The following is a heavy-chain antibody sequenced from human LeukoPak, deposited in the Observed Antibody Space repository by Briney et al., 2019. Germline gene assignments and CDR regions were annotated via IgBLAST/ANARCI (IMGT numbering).Heavy chain of an antibody. J-gene: IGHJ4*02. D-gene: IGHD3-3*02. CDR1: GDSISNHY. Sequence: SETLSLTCTVSGDSISNHYWSWIRQPPGKGLEWIGNIYYSGSTNYNPSLKSRVTISVDTSKNQFSLKLSSVTAADTAVYYCARSSYAYRIFGVARGGGPFDYWGQGTLVTVSS. V-gene: IGHV4-59*11. CDR3: ARSSYAYRIFGVARGGGPFDY. CDR2: IYYSGST.